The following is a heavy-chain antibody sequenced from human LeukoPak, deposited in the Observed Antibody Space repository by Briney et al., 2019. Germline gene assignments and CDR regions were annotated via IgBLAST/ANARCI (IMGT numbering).Heavy chain of an antibody. D-gene: IGHD1-26*01. J-gene: IGHJ6*02. Sequence: SETLSLTCSVSGGSISSSYWSRIRQPPRKGLEWIGYIYYSGSTSYNPSLKSRLTISIDTSKNQFSLKLSSVSAADTAVYYCARHIGRYYYYGMDVWGQGTTVTVSS. CDR3: ARHIGRYYYYGMDV. CDR1: GGSISSSY. CDR2: IYYSGST. V-gene: IGHV4-59*08.